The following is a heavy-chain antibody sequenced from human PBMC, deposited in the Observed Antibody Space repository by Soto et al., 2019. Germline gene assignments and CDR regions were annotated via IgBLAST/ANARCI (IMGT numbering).Heavy chain of an antibody. CDR1: GGYISTYY. J-gene: IGHJ4*02. Sequence: TSETLSLTCTVSGGYISTYYWSWIRQPPGKGLEWIGYIYYSGSTNYNPSLKSRVTISVDTSKNQFSLKLNSVTAADTAVYYCATGSYYSDYWGPGTLVNVSS. CDR3: ATGSYYSDY. D-gene: IGHD3-10*01. V-gene: IGHV4-59*12. CDR2: IYYSGST.